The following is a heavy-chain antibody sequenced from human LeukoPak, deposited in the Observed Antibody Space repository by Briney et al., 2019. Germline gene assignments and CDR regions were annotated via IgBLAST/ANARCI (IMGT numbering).Heavy chain of an antibody. J-gene: IGHJ5*02. V-gene: IGHV4-34*01. D-gene: IGHD5-12*01. CDR1: GGSFSGYY. Sequence: SETLSLTCAVYGGSFSGYYWSWIRQPPGKGLEGIGEINHSGSTNYNPSLKSRVTISVDTSKNQFSLKLNSVTAADTAVYYCARGGKVARGPLSSSGQGTLVTVSP. CDR3: ARGGKVARGPLSS. CDR2: INHSGST.